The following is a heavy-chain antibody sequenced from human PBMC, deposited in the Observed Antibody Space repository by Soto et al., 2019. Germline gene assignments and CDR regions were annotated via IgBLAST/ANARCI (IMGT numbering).Heavy chain of an antibody. J-gene: IGHJ5*02. D-gene: IGHD2-15*01. CDR2: IYYGGST. V-gene: IGHV4-59*01. CDR3: ARAPVAAPNWFDP. Sequence: QVQLQESGPGLVKPSETLSLTCTVSGGSISSYYWSWIRQHPGKGLEWIGYIYYGGSTNYNPALKSRVTISVDTSKNQFSLKLSSVTAADTAVDYCARAPVAAPNWFDPWGQGTLVTVSS. CDR1: GGSISSYY.